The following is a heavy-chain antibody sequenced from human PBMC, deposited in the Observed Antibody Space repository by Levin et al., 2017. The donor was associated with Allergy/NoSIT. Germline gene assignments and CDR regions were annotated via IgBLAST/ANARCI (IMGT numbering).Heavy chain of an antibody. D-gene: IGHD2-21*02. CDR3: ARGSGLHGAYCGNDCYYFDY. V-gene: IGHV4-59*08. J-gene: IGHJ4*02. Sequence: SQTLSLTCTVSGGSISSYYWSWIRQPPGKGLEWIGYIYYSGRTNYNPSLKSRVTISVDTFKNQFALKLSSVTAADTAVYFCARGSGLHGAYCGNDCYYFDYWGQGTLVTVSS. CDR2: IYYSGRT. CDR1: GGSISSYY.